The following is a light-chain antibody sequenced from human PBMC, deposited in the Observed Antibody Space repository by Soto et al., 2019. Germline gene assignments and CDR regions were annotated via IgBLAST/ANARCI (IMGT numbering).Light chain of an antibody. CDR2: DAS. Sequence: DIQMTQSPSTLSASVGDRVTITCRARQSISSWLAWYQQKPGKAPKLLIYDASSLESGVPSRFRGSGTGTEFTLTISSLQPDDFATYYCQQYNSYSWTFGQGTKVEIK. J-gene: IGKJ1*01. CDR3: QQYNSYSWT. CDR1: QSISSW. V-gene: IGKV1-5*01.